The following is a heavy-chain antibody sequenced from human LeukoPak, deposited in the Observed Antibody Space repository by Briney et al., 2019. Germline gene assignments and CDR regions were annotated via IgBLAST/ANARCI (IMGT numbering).Heavy chain of an antibody. CDR2: ISWNSGSI. CDR3: AKDMGTTVTTLQH. J-gene: IGHJ1*01. D-gene: IGHD4-17*01. Sequence: GGSLRLSCAASGFIFDDYAMHWVRQAPGKGLEWVSGISWNSGSIVYADSVKGRFTISRENAKNSLYLQMNSLRAEDTALYYCAKDMGTTVTTLQHWGQGTLVTVSS. V-gene: IGHV3-9*01. CDR1: GFIFDDYA.